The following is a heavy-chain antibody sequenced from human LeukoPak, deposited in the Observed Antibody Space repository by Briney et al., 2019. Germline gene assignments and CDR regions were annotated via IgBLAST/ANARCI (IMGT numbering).Heavy chain of an antibody. Sequence: GGSLRLSCAASGFTFSSYAMSWVRQAPGKGLEWVSAISGSGDSTYYADSVKGRFTISRDNSKNTLYLQMNSLRAEDTAVYYCAKDLIEAAAGTPGSDYWGQGTLVTVSS. CDR1: GFTFSSYA. V-gene: IGHV3-23*01. J-gene: IGHJ4*02. CDR2: ISGSGDST. CDR3: AKDLIEAAAGTPGSDY. D-gene: IGHD6-13*01.